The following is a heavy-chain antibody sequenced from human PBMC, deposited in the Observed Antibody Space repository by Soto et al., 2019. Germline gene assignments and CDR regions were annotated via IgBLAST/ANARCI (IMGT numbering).Heavy chain of an antibody. D-gene: IGHD6-13*01. CDR1: GGSISSYY. V-gene: IGHV4-59*08. J-gene: IGHJ4*02. Sequence: SETLSLTCTVSGGSISSYYWSWIRQPPGKGLEWIGYIYYSGSTNYNPSLKSRVTISVDTSKNQFSLKLSSVTAADTAVYYCARLFYSSSWYGTYYFDYWGQGTLVTSPQ. CDR2: IYYSGST. CDR3: ARLFYSSSWYGTYYFDY.